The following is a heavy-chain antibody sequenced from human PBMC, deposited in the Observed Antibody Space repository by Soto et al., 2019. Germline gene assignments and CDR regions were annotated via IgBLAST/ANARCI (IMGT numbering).Heavy chain of an antibody. D-gene: IGHD4-17*01. CDR2: IKQDGSEK. V-gene: IGHV3-7*01. J-gene: IGHJ3*02. CDR3: ARDDYGDYGLDDAFDI. CDR1: GFTFSSYW. Sequence: GGSLRLSCAASGFTFSSYWMSWVRQAPGKGLEWVANIKQDGSEKYYVDSVKGRFTISRDNAKNSLYLQMNSLRAEDTAVYYCARDDYGDYGLDDAFDIWGQGTMVPVSS.